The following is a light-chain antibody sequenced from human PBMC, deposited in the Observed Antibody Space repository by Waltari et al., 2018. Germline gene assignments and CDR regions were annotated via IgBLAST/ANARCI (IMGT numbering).Light chain of an antibody. CDR3: YSTDSSGDHRV. CDR1: ALPKKY. CDR2: DDS. V-gene: IGLV3-10*01. J-gene: IGLJ3*02. Sequence: SFELTQPPSVSVSPGQTARITCSGDALPKKYAYWYPQKSGQAPVLVIYDDSKQPSGIPERFSGSNSGTMATLTISGAQVEDEADYYCYSTDSSGDHRVFGGGTKLTVL.